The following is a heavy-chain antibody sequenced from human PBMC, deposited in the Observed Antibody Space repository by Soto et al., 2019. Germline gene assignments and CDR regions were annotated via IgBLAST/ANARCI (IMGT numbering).Heavy chain of an antibody. D-gene: IGHD3-10*01. Sequence: GGSLRLSCAASGFTFSSYGMHWVRQAPGKGLEWVAVISYDGSNKYYADSVKGRFTISRDNSKNTLYLQMNSLRAEDTAVYYCAKDGRPYGSGSYFAYWGQGTLVTVSS. CDR3: AKDGRPYGSGSYFAY. J-gene: IGHJ4*02. CDR2: ISYDGSNK. V-gene: IGHV3-30*18. CDR1: GFTFSSYG.